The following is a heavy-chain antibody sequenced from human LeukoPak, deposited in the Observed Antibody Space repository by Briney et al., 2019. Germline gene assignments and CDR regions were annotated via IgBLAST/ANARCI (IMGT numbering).Heavy chain of an antibody. CDR3: ARGGYYGPGSYYSVGVY. CDR2: INHSGST. J-gene: IGHJ4*02. V-gene: IGHV4-34*01. CDR1: GGSFSGYY. D-gene: IGHD3-10*01. Sequence: SETLSLTCAVYGGSFSGYYWSWIRQPPGKGLEWIGEINHSGSTNYNPSLKSRVTISVDTSKNQFSLKLSSVTAADTAVYYCARGGYYGPGSYYSVGVYWGQGTLVTVSS.